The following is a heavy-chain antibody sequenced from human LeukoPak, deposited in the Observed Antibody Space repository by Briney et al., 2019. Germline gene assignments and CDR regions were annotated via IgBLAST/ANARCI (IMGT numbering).Heavy chain of an antibody. J-gene: IGHJ5*02. Sequence: SETLSLTCTVSGGSISSYYWSWIRQPPGKGLEWIGYIYYSGSTNYNPSLKSRVTISVDTSKNQFPLKLSSVTAADTAVYYCARLGAYYYGSGTGNWFDPWGQGTLVTVSS. CDR1: GGSISSYY. V-gene: IGHV4-59*01. CDR2: IYYSGST. D-gene: IGHD3-10*01. CDR3: ARLGAYYYGSGTGNWFDP.